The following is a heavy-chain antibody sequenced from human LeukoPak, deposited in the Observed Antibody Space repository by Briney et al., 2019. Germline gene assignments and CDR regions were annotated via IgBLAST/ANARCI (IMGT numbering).Heavy chain of an antibody. CDR3: ARDRGDTGTEFDY. V-gene: IGHV3-74*01. J-gene: IGHJ4*02. D-gene: IGHD5-18*01. CDR2: INSDGSST. CDR1: GFTFSGYW. Sequence: GSLRLSCAASGFTFSGYWMHWVRQAPGKGLVWVSRINSDGSSTRYADSVKGRFTISRDNAKNTLYLQMNSLRAEDTAVYYCARDRGDTGTEFDYWGQGTLVTVSS.